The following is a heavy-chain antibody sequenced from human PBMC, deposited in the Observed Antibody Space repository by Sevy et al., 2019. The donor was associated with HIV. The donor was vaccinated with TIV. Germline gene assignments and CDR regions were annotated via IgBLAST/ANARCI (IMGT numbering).Heavy chain of an antibody. CDR1: GFTFSNYA. CDR3: ASGDTTMITDLDY. CDR2: INNGGST. V-gene: IGHV3-23*01. D-gene: IGHD5-18*01. J-gene: IGHJ4*02. Sequence: GGSLRLSCGASGFTFSNYAMSWVRQAPGKGPEWVSGINNGGSTYYADSVKGRFTISRDNSKKMVFRQMNSLRAEDTAVYYCASGDTTMITDLDYWGQGALVTVSS.